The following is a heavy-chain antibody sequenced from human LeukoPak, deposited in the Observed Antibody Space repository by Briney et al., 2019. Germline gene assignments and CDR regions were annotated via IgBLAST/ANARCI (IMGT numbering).Heavy chain of an antibody. CDR2: INPNSGGT. CDR1: GYTFTGYY. J-gene: IGHJ5*02. V-gene: IGHV1-2*02. Sequence: ASVKVSCKASGYTFTGYYMHWVRQAPGQGLEWMGWINPNSGGTNYAQKFQGRVTMTRDTSISTAYMELSRLRSDDTAVYYCARDTGYSGSYKSWFDPWGQGTLVTVSS. CDR3: ARDTGYSGSYKSWFDP. D-gene: IGHD1-26*01.